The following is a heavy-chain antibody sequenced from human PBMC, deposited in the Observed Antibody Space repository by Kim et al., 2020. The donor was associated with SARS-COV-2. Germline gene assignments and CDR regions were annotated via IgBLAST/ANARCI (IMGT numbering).Heavy chain of an antibody. CDR2: T. CDR3: ARDHSSGYTDY. D-gene: IGHD3-9*01. V-gene: IGHV4-31*02. J-gene: IGHJ4*02. Sequence: TYYNPSLKSRVTISVDTSKNQFSLKLSSVTAADTAVYYCARDHSSGYTDYWGQGTLVTVSS.